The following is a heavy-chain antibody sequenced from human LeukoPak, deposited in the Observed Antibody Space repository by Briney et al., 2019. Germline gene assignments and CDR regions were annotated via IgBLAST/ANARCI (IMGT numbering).Heavy chain of an antibody. J-gene: IGHJ4*02. CDR3: AKRNTMVRGGPCFDY. CDR1: GFTFSSYG. V-gene: IGHV3-30*02. Sequence: GGSLRLSCAASGFTFSSYGIHWVRQAPGKGLEWVAFIRYDGSNKYYADSVKGRFSIFRDNSKNTLDLQMTDLRPEDTAIYYCAKRNTMVRGGPCFDYWGQGILVAVSS. D-gene: IGHD3-10*01. CDR2: IRYDGSNK.